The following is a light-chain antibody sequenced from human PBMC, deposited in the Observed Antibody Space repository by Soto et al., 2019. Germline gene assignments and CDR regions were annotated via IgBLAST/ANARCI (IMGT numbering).Light chain of an antibody. CDR2: DVS. CDR3: SSYTSSSTLV. CDR1: SSDVGDYNY. V-gene: IGLV2-14*01. J-gene: IGLJ1*01. Sequence: QSALTQPASVSGAPGQSSTISCTGTSSDVGDYNYVSWYQQHPGKAPKVMIYDVSNRPSGVSNRFSGSKSGNTASLTISGLQAEDEADYYCSSYTSSSTLVFGTGTKVPVL.